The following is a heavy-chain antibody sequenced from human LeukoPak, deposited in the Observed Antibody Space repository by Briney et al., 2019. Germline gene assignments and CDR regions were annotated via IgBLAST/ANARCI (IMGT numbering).Heavy chain of an antibody. J-gene: IGHJ5*02. V-gene: IGHV4-34*01. D-gene: IGHD6-6*01. CDR1: GGSFSGYY. CDR2: INHSGST. CDR3: ARVKQLGDKFDP. Sequence: SETLSLTCAVYGGSFSGYYWSWIRQPPGKGLEWIGEINHSGSTNYNPSLKSRVTISVDTSKNQFSLKLSSVTAADTAVYYCARVKQLGDKFDPWGQGTLVTVSS.